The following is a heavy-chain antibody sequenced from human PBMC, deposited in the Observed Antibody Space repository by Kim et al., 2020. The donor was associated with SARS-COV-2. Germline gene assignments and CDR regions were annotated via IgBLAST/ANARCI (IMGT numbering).Heavy chain of an antibody. CDR2: INSDGSST. D-gene: IGHD3-10*01. J-gene: IGHJ4*02. CDR1: GVTFSSYW. Sequence: GGSLRLSCAASGVTFSSYWMHWVRQAPGKGLVWVSRINSDGSSTSYADSVKGRFTISRDNAKNTLYLQMNSLRAEDTAVYYCASFGSGSYTDYWGQGTLVTVSS. V-gene: IGHV3-74*01. CDR3: ASFGSGSYTDY.